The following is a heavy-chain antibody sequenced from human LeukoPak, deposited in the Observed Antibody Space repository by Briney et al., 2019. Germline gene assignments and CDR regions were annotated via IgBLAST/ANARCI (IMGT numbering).Heavy chain of an antibody. CDR3: AKDYVGRGFDY. Sequence: GGSLRLSCAASGITVSSNYMHWVRQAPGSGLEWVASIGGDGGDPDYADSVKGRFAISRDSAKNSLSLQMTSLRPEDTAFYYCAKDYVGRGFDYWGQGTLVTVSS. V-gene: IGHV3-74*01. J-gene: IGHJ4*02. D-gene: IGHD3-10*01. CDR2: IGGDGGDP. CDR1: GITVSSNY.